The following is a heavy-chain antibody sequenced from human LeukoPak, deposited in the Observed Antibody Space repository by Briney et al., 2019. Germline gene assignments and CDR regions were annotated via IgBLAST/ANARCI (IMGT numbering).Heavy chain of an antibody. V-gene: IGHV4-59*01. CDR2: IYYSGST. Sequence: SETLSLTCTVSGGSISSYYWSWIRQPPGKGLEWIGYIYYSGSTNYNPSLKGRVTISVDTSKNQFSLKLGSVTAADTAVYYCARDRHRDGYNLPFYFDYWGQGTLVTVSS. CDR1: GGSISSYY. J-gene: IGHJ4*02. D-gene: IGHD5-24*01. CDR3: ARDRHRDGYNLPFYFDY.